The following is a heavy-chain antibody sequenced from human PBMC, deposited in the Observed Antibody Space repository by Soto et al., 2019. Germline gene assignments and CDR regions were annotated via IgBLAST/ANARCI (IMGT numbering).Heavy chain of an antibody. Sequence: PSETLSLTCTVSGGSISGGVHSWSWIRQPPGKGLEWIGHIFDSGSTYYNPSLKSRLTISVDTSKNQFSLRLSSVTAADTAVYYCARDSTTVTTPGYQRPLDYWGQETLVTGSS. D-gene: IGHD4-17*01. CDR2: IFDSGST. CDR1: GGSISGGVHS. CDR3: ARDSTTVTTPGYQRPLDY. J-gene: IGHJ4*02. V-gene: IGHV4-30-4*01.